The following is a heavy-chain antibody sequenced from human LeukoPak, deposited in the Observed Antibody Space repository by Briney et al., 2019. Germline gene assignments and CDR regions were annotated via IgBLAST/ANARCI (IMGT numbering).Heavy chain of an antibody. CDR1: GFTFSSYA. CDR2: ISYDGSNK. V-gene: IGHV3-30-3*01. J-gene: IGHJ4*02. Sequence: GRSLRLSCAASGFTFSSYAMHWVRQAPAKGLEGVAVISYDGSNKYYADSVKGRFTISRDNSKNTLYLQMNSLRAEDTAVYYCARDARNVLRYFDWPTDFDYWGQGTLVTVSS. CDR3: ARDARNVLRYFDWPTDFDY. D-gene: IGHD3-9*01.